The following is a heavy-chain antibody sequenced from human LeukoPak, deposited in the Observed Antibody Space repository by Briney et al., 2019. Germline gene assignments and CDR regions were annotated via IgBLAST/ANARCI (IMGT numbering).Heavy chain of an antibody. V-gene: IGHV3-30-3*01. CDR2: ISYDGSNK. D-gene: IGHD2-15*01. Sequence: GRSLRLSCAASGFDFSRYAMHWVRQAPGKGLEWVAVISYDGSNKYHADSVKGRFTISRDNSKNTLYLQMNSLRAEDTAVYYCANSIRFYCSGGSCSGDGFDYWGQGTLVIVSS. CDR3: ANSIRFYCSGGSCSGDGFDY. J-gene: IGHJ4*02. CDR1: GFDFSRYA.